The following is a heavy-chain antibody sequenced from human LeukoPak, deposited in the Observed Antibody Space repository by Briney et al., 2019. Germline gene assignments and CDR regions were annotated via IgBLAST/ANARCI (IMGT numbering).Heavy chain of an antibody. D-gene: IGHD6-13*01. Sequence: SETLSLTCTVSGGSISSGSYYWSWIRQPAGKGLEWIGRIYTSGSTYYNPSLKSRVTISVDRSKNQFSLKLSSVTAADTAVYYCARVPAAGIGGNWFDPWGQGTLVTVSS. V-gene: IGHV4-61*02. J-gene: IGHJ5*02. CDR2: IYTSGST. CDR1: GGSISSGSYY. CDR3: ARVPAAGIGGNWFDP.